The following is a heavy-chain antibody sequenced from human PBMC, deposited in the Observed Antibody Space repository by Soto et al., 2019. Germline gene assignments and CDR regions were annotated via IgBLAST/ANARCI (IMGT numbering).Heavy chain of an antibody. CDR3: ARTQYSSGWYGGFDY. V-gene: IGHV4-39*01. CDR2: IYYSGST. Sequence: SETLSLTCTVSGGSISSSSYYWGWIRQPPWKGLEWIGSIYYSGSTYYNPSLKSRVTISVDTSKNQFSLKLSSVTAADTAVYYCARTQYSSGWYGGFDYWGQGXLVTVSS. D-gene: IGHD6-19*01. J-gene: IGHJ4*02. CDR1: GGSISSSSYY.